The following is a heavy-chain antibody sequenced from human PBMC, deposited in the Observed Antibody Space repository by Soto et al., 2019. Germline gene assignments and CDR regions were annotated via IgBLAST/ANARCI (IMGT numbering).Heavy chain of an antibody. V-gene: IGHV4-59*01. J-gene: IGHJ5*02. CDR3: ARDPKGNNWFDP. Sequence: PSETMSLTCTVSGGSISSYFGSWIRQPPGKGLEWIGYIYYSGSTNYNPSLKSRITISVDTSKNQFSLKLSSVTAADTAVYYCARDPKGNNWFDPWGQGTLVTVSS. CDR2: IYYSGST. CDR1: GGSISSYF.